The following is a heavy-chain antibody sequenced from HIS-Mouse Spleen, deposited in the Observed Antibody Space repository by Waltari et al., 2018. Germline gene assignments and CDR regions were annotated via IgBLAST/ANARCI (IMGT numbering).Heavy chain of an antibody. CDR3: ARGVDGYCSGGSCYLDY. CDR2: IKHSGST. Sequence: QVQLQQWGAGLLKPSETLSLTCADYGGSFSGYSWSWTRQPPGKGLEWIGEIKHSGSTNYNPSLKSRVTISVDTSKNQFSLKLSSVTAADTAVYYCARGVDGYCSGGSCYLDYWGQGTLVTVSS. J-gene: IGHJ4*02. CDR1: GGSFSGYS. D-gene: IGHD2-15*01. V-gene: IGHV4-34*01.